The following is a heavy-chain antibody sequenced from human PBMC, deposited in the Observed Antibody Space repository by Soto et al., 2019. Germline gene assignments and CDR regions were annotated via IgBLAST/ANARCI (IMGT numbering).Heavy chain of an antibody. CDR1: GFTFSSYA. Sequence: GGSLRLSCAASGFTFSSYAMHWVRQAPGKGLEWVAVISYDGSNKYYADSVKGRFTISRDNSKNTLYLQMNSLRAEDTAVYYCARDAPTTVTYYLDYWGQGTLVTVSS. CDR3: ARDAPTTVTYYLDY. CDR2: ISYDGSNK. V-gene: IGHV3-30-3*01. J-gene: IGHJ4*02. D-gene: IGHD4-17*01.